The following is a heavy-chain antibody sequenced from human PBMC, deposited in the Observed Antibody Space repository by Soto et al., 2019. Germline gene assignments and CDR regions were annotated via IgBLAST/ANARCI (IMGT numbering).Heavy chain of an antibody. V-gene: IGHV6-1*01. D-gene: IGHD5-18*01. CDR2: TYYRSKWYN. CDR1: GDSVSSNSAA. J-gene: IGHJ6*02. Sequence: PSQTLSLTCAISGDSVSSNSAAWNWIRQSPSRGLEWLGRTYYRSKWYNDYAVSVKSRITINPDTSKNQFSLQLNSVTPEDTAVYYCARGYRGYSYGYYGVGYYYGMDVWGQGTTVTVSS. CDR3: ARGYRGYSYGYYGVGYYYGMDV.